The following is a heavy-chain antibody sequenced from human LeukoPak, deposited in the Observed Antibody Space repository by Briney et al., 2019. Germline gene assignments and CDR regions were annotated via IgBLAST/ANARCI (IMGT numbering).Heavy chain of an antibody. CDR3: TGGTAYSGYGGY. V-gene: IGHV3-53*01. CDR2: IHTGGNT. Sequence: GGSLRLSCAASGFIFSSYSMNWVRQAPGKGLEWVSVIHTGGNTDYADSVKGRFTVSRDNSQNTIYLHMNSLRAEDTAVYYCTGGTAYSGYGGYWGQGTLVTVSS. CDR1: GFIFSSYS. J-gene: IGHJ4*02. D-gene: IGHD6-25*01.